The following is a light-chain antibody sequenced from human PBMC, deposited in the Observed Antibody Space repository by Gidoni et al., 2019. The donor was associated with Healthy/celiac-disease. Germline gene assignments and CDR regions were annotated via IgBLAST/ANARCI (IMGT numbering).Light chain of an antibody. V-gene: IGLV2-8*01. CDR3: SSYAGSNNFPYV. Sequence: QSALTPPPSASAPPAQSVTTSCTGTSSDVGGYNYVSWYQQHPGKAPKLIIYEVSKRPSGVPDRFFGSKSGNTASLTVSGLQAEDEADYYCSSYAGSNNFPYVFGTGTKVTVL. CDR2: EVS. CDR1: SSDVGGYNY. J-gene: IGLJ1*01.